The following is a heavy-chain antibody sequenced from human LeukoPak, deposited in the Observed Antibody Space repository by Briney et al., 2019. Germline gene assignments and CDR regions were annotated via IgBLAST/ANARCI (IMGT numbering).Heavy chain of an antibody. Sequence: GGSLRLSCAASGFTFSSYSMNWVRQAPGKGLEWVSSISSSSSYIYYAGSVKGRFTISRDNVKNSLYLQMNSLRAEDTAVYYCALTTVTTLAYWGQGTLVTVSS. CDR1: GFTFSSYS. V-gene: IGHV3-21*01. D-gene: IGHD4-17*01. CDR3: ALTTVTTLAY. J-gene: IGHJ4*02. CDR2: ISSSSSYI.